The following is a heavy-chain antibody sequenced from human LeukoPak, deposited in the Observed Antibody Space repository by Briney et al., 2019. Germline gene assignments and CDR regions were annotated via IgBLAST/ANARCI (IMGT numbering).Heavy chain of an antibody. D-gene: IGHD1-26*01. CDR1: GFTFSIYA. J-gene: IGHJ4*02. Sequence: GGSLRLSCAASGFTFSIYAMSWVRQAPGKGLEWVSSISGSSGSTYYADSVKGRFTISRDNSKNTLYLQMDSLRAEDTAVYYCVKLRGIYLDFDSWGRGTLVSVSS. V-gene: IGHV3-23*01. CDR3: VKLRGIYLDFDS. CDR2: ISGSSGST.